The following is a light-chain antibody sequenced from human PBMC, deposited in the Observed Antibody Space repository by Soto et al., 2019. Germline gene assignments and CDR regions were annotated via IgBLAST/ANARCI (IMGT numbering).Light chain of an antibody. V-gene: IGKV1D-12*01. CDR1: QDISIL. Sequence: DIQMTQSPSSVSASIGDTVTITCRASQDISILLAWYQQKPGRAPKLLIYGASTLESWVPSRFSGRGSGIDFTLTISSLQPEDFATYFCQQADSFPLTFGGGTKVEIK. J-gene: IGKJ4*01. CDR3: QQADSFPLT. CDR2: GAS.